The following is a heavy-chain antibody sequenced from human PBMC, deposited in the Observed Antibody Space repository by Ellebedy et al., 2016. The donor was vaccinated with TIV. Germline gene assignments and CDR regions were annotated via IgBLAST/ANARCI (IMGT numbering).Heavy chain of an antibody. D-gene: IGHD2-2*01. Sequence: AASVKVSCKASGYTFTGYYMHWVRQAPGQGLEWMGGIIPIFGTANYAQKFQGRVTITADESTSTAYMELSSLRSEDTAVYYCARDLGGQLLTFYGMDVWGQGTTVTVSS. J-gene: IGHJ6*02. CDR2: IIPIFGTA. CDR3: ARDLGGQLLTFYGMDV. CDR1: GYTFTGYY. V-gene: IGHV1-69*13.